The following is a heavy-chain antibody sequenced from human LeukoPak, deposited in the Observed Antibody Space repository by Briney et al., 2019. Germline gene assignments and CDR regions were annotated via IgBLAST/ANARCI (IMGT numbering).Heavy chain of an antibody. CDR3: AKLLAVTNSYYFNY. V-gene: IGHV3-23*01. J-gene: IGHJ4*02. CDR1: GFTFSSYA. CDR2: ISGSGSGGST. Sequence: GGSLRLSCAASGFTFSSYAMSWVRQAPGKGLEWVSTISGSGSGGSTCYADSVKGRFTISRDNSKDTLFLQMNSPRAEDTAVYYCAKLLAVTNSYYFNYWGQGTLVTVSS. D-gene: IGHD6-19*01.